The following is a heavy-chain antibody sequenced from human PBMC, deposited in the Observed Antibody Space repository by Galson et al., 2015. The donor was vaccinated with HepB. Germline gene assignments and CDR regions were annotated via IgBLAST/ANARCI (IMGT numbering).Heavy chain of an antibody. Sequence: SVKVSCKASGYTFTSYAMNWVRQAPGQGLEWMGWINTNTGNPTYAQGFTGRFVFSLDTSVSTAYLQISSLKAEDTAVYYCARDKVEDLPTNWFDPWGQGTLVTVSS. CDR2: INTNTGNP. CDR1: GYTFTSYA. V-gene: IGHV7-4-1*02. J-gene: IGHJ5*02. D-gene: IGHD3-3*01. CDR3: ARDKVEDLPTNWFDP.